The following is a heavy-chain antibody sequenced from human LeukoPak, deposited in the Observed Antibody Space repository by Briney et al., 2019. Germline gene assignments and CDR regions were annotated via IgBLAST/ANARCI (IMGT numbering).Heavy chain of an antibody. D-gene: IGHD6-13*01. V-gene: IGHV3-74*01. Sequence: PGGSLRLSFAAAGFTFSSYWMHWVRQAPGKGLVWVSRINSDGSSTTYADSVKGRFTISRDNAKNTLYLQMNSLRAEDTAVYYCARDSLYSSSWTLNYFDYWGQGTLVTVSS. CDR3: ARDSLYSSSWTLNYFDY. CDR2: INSDGSST. CDR1: GFTFSSYW. J-gene: IGHJ4*02.